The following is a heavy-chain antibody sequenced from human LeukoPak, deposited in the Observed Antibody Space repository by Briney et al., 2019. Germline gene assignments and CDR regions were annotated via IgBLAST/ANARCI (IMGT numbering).Heavy chain of an antibody. CDR2: VNLQGST. Sequence: SETLSLTCGVSGGSITNTNYWTWVRQPPGKGPEWIGEVNLQGSTNYNPSLMGRVAISVDTSENHISLQLTSVTAADTAVYYCAREGGPYRPLDYSGQGTLVTVSS. CDR1: GGSITNTNY. J-gene: IGHJ4*02. V-gene: IGHV4-4*02. CDR3: AREGGPYRPLDY.